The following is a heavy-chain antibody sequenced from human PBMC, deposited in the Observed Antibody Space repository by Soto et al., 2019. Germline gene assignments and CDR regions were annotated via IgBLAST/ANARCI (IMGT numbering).Heavy chain of an antibody. CDR3: ARAVIYSNYYYGMDV. D-gene: IGHD4-4*01. V-gene: IGHV3-53*01. CDR1: GFTVSSNY. CDR2: IYSGGST. J-gene: IGHJ6*02. Sequence: GGSLRLSCAASGFTVSSNYMSWVRQAPGKGLEWVSVIYSGGSTYYADSVKGRFTISRDNSKNTLYLQMNSLRAEDTAVYYCARAVIYSNYYYGMDVWGQGTTVTVSS.